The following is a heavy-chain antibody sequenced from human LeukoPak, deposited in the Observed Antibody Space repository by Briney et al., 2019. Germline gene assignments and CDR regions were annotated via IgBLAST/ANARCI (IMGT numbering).Heavy chain of an antibody. D-gene: IGHD6-19*01. CDR3: ATTIAVPGAWSFQH. CDR1: GFTVSSNY. CDR2: IYSAGST. J-gene: IGHJ1*01. Sequence: GGSLRLSCAASGFTVSSNYMSWVRQAPGKGLEWVSVIYSAGSTYYAGSVKGRFTISRDNSKNTLSLQMNSLRAEDTAVYYCATTIAVPGAWSFQHWGQGTLVTVSS. V-gene: IGHV3-53*01.